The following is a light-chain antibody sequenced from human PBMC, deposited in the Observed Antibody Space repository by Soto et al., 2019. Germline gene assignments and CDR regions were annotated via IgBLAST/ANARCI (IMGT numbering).Light chain of an antibody. CDR2: AAS. Sequence: DIQMTQSPSSLSASVGDRVTITCRASQSISSYLNWYQQKPGKAPKLLIYAASSLQSGVPSRFSGSGSGTDFTLTISSLQPEDFATYYCQPSYSTPIFGGGTKVEIK. CDR3: QPSYSTPI. J-gene: IGKJ4*01. V-gene: IGKV1-39*01. CDR1: QSISSY.